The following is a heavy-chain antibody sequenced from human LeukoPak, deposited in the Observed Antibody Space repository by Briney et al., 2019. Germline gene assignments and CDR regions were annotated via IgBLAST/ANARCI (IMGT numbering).Heavy chain of an antibody. Sequence: GGSLRLSCAASGFTFSSYSMNWVRQAPGKGLEWVSSISSSSSYIYYADSVKGRFTISRDNAKNSLYLQMNSLRAEDTAVYYCARGMYSSSSPFDYRGQGTLVTVSS. J-gene: IGHJ4*02. CDR1: GFTFSSYS. V-gene: IGHV3-21*01. D-gene: IGHD6-6*01. CDR3: ARGMYSSSSPFDY. CDR2: ISSSSSYI.